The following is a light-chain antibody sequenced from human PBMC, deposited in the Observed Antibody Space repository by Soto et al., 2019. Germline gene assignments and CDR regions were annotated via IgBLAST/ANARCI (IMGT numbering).Light chain of an antibody. CDR3: QQYNNRPPWT. CDR1: QSVGSN. J-gene: IGKJ1*01. Sequence: EIVMTQFPATLSVSPGERATLSCRASQSVGSNLAWYQQKPGQAPRLLIYGASTRATGIPARFSGSGSGTEFTLTISSLQSEDFVVYYCQQYNNRPPWTFGQGTKVEIK. V-gene: IGKV3-15*01. CDR2: GAS.